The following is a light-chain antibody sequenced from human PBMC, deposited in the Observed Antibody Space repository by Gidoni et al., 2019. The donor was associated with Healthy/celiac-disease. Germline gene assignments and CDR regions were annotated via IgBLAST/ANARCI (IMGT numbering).Light chain of an antibody. V-gene: IGKV1-39*01. CDR1: QSISRY. CDR2: AAS. J-gene: IGKJ2*01. Sequence: DIQMTQSPSSLSASVGDRVTITCRASQSISRYLNWYQQKPGKAPKLLIYAASSLQSGVPSRFSVSGSGTDFTLTISSLQPEDFATYYCQQSYSTPPGTFGQGTKLEIK. CDR3: QQSYSTPPGT.